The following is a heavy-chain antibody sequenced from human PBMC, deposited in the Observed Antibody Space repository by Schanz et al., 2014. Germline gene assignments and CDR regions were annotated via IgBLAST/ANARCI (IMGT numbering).Heavy chain of an antibody. CDR2: TSSDGSLK. J-gene: IGHJ4*02. D-gene: IGHD3-22*01. V-gene: IGHV3-30*04. Sequence: QVQLVESGGGVVQPGRSLRLSCAASGFTFSSYAVHWVRQAPDKGLVWVAVTSSDGSLKYYADSVKGRFTISRDNSRDTVYLQMNSLRGEDTAVYYCAKSYDTSGYSGFDYWGQGTLVTVSS. CDR3: AKSYDTSGYSGFDY. CDR1: GFTFSSYA.